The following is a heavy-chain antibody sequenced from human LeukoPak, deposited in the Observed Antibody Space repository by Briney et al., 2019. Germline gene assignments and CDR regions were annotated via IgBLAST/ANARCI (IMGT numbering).Heavy chain of an antibody. CDR1: GFTFSGYW. Sequence: PGGSLRLSCAASGFTFSGYWMSWVRQAPGKGLEWVANIKQDASEEYYVDSVKGRFTISRDNAKNSLYLQMNSLRAEGTAVYYCVRDRGRASVDYWGQGTLVTVSS. CDR2: IKQDASEE. CDR3: VRDRGRASVDY. V-gene: IGHV3-7*01. D-gene: IGHD1-26*01. J-gene: IGHJ4*02.